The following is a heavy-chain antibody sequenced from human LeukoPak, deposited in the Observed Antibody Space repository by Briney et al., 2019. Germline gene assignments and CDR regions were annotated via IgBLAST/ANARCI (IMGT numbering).Heavy chain of an antibody. J-gene: IGHJ4*02. CDR1: GGSFSGYY. CDR2: IKHSGST. Sequence: SETLSLTCGVYGGSFSGYYWSWIRQPPGKGLEWVGEIKHSGSTNYNLSLKSRVSISVDTSKNQFSLKLSSVTAADTAVYYCARHRDGYNFMGNDYWGQGTLVTVSS. CDR3: ARHRDGYNFMGNDY. D-gene: IGHD5-12*01. V-gene: IGHV4-34*01.